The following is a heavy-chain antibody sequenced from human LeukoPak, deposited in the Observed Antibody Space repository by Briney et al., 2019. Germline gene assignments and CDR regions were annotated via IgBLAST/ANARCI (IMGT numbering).Heavy chain of an antibody. Sequence: SETLSLTCTVSGGSISSGGYYWSWIRQHPGKGLEWIGYIYYSGSTYYNPSLKSRVTISVDTSKSQFSLKLSSVTAAGTAVYYCARALRYCSSTSCDVFDYWGQGTLVTVSS. CDR1: GGSISSGGYY. J-gene: IGHJ4*02. V-gene: IGHV4-31*03. D-gene: IGHD2-2*01. CDR2: IYYSGST. CDR3: ARALRYCSSTSCDVFDY.